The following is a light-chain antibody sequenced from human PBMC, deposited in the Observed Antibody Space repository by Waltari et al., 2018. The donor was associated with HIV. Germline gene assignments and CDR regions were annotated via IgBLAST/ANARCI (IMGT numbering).Light chain of an antibody. Sequence: SSELTQDPSVSVALGQTVKTTCQGNSLRSYYESWYQQKPGQAPVLVIYARNNRPSGIPDRFSGSSSGDTASLTITGAQAEDEAAYYCNSRDSSVNPLQVIFGGGTKVTVL. V-gene: IGLV3-19*01. CDR1: SLRSYY. CDR2: ARN. CDR3: NSRDSSVNPLQVI. J-gene: IGLJ2*01.